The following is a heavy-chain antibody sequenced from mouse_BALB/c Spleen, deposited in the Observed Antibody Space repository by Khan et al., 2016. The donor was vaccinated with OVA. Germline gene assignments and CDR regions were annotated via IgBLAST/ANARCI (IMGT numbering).Heavy chain of an antibody. CDR2: IWSDGST. Sequence: QVQLKESGPGLVAPSQSLSITCTISGFSLTNYGVHWIRQPPGKGLEWLVVIWSDGSTTYNSALKSRLTITKDNSKSQVFLQMNSLQTDDTAIYLCAGQPYYHYNIMDYWGQGTSVTVSS. D-gene: IGHD2-10*01. V-gene: IGHV2-6-1*01. J-gene: IGHJ4*01. CDR1: GFSLTNYG. CDR3: AGQPYYHYNIMDY.